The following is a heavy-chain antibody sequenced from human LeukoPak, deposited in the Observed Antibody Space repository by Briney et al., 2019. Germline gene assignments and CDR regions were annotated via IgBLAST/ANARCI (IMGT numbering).Heavy chain of an antibody. Sequence: PGGSLRLSCAVSGLLFSDAWMSWVRQGPGKGLEWVGRIKGRTDRETTDFAAPVKGRFTISRDVSQNTIHLQMNSLRVEDTAVYYCAKDRPFGSGSFYGVFDYWGQGSLVTVSS. J-gene: IGHJ4*02. CDR1: GLLFSDAW. CDR2: IKGRTDRETT. CDR3: AKDRPFGSGSFYGVFDY. V-gene: IGHV3-15*01. D-gene: IGHD3-10*01.